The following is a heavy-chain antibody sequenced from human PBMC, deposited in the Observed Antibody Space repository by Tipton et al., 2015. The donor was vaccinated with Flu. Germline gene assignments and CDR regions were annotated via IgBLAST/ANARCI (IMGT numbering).Heavy chain of an antibody. D-gene: IGHD6-19*01. CDR2: ISGRGHST. V-gene: IGHV3-23*01. Sequence: SLRLSCAASGFTFSSYAMSWVRQAPGKGLEWVSSISGRGHSTYYADSVKGRFTISRDNSKNTVSLQMNSLRADDTAVYYRARDGQWYPRAVDYWGQGTLVTVSS. CDR3: ARDGQWYPRAVDY. J-gene: IGHJ4*02. CDR1: GFTFSSYA.